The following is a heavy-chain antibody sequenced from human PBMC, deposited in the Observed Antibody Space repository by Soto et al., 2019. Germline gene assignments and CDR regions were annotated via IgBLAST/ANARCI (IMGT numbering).Heavy chain of an antibody. Sequence: PGGSLRLSCAASGFTFDDYGMSWVRQAPGKGLEWVSGINWNGGSTGYADSVKGRFTISRDNAKNSLYLQMNSLRAEDTALYYCARDYYDSSGTVFDYWGQGTLVTVSS. CDR1: GFTFDDYG. CDR2: INWNGGST. D-gene: IGHD3-22*01. J-gene: IGHJ4*02. CDR3: ARDYYDSSGTVFDY. V-gene: IGHV3-20*04.